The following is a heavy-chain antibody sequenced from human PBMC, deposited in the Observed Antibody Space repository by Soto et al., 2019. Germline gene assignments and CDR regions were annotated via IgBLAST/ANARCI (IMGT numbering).Heavy chain of an antibody. D-gene: IGHD6-13*01. CDR1: GYSLIGYW. J-gene: IGHJ6*02. CDR3: ARHRAIAAARTGVLSDYFYYYSMDV. CDR2: IYPDDSDT. Sequence: EVQLVQSGAEVKKPGESLKISCKASGYSLIGYWIGWVRQMPGKGLDWVGVIYPDDSDTRYSPSFQGQVTISADKSINTAYLQWSSLKASDTAIYYCARHRAIAAARTGVLSDYFYYYSMDVWGQGTTVTVSS. V-gene: IGHV5-51*03.